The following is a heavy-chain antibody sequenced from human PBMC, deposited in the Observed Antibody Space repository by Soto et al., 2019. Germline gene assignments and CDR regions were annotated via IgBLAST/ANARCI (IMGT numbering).Heavy chain of an antibody. D-gene: IGHD1-1*01. J-gene: IGHJ4*02. CDR1: GFTFSSYA. V-gene: IGHV3-23*01. Sequence: EVQLLESGGGLVQPGGSLRLSCAASGFTFSSYAMSWVRQSPGQGLEWVSAISGSGGSTYYEDSVKGRFNNSRDNSKNTLYLQMNSLRAEDTAVYYCANDLGGLQQYYFVYWGQGTLVTVSS. CDR2: ISGSGGST. CDR3: ANDLGGLQQYYFVY.